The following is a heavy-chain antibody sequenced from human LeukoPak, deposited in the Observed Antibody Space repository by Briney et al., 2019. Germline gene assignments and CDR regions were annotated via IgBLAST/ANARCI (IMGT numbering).Heavy chain of an antibody. J-gene: IGHJ4*02. CDR1: GFTFRDHY. CDR2: ISYDGSNK. Sequence: GGSLRLSCVASGFTFRDHYMSWIRQAPGKGLEWVAVISYDGSNKYYADSVKGRFTISRDNSKNTLYLQMNSLRAEDTAVYYCAKEEQYSYAIWGQGTLVTVSS. D-gene: IGHD5-18*01. CDR3: AKEEQYSYAI. V-gene: IGHV3-30*18.